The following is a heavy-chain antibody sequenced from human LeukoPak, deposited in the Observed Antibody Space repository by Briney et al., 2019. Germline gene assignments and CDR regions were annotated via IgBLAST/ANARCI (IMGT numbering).Heavy chain of an antibody. V-gene: IGHV3-21*01. Sequence: GGSLRLSCAASGFTFSSYSMNWVRQAPGKGLEWVSSISSSSSYIYYADSVKGRFTISRDNAKNSLYLQMNSLRAEDTAVYYCARVEGYSSGWGLKDYYYMDVWGKGTTVTVSS. CDR1: GFTFSSYS. CDR3: ARVEGYSSGWGLKDYYYMDV. CDR2: ISSSSSYI. D-gene: IGHD6-19*01. J-gene: IGHJ6*03.